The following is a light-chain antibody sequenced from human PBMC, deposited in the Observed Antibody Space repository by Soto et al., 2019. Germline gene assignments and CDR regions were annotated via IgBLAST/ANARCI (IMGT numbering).Light chain of an antibody. Sequence: EIVLTQSPGTLSLSPGERATLSCRASQSLSTYSLAWYQQKPGQTPRLLIYAASTRDTDIPDRFNGSGSGTDFALTISRLEPEDFALYYCQQYEASPFTFGPGTKVDVK. CDR3: QQYEASPFT. CDR1: QSLSTYS. CDR2: AAS. J-gene: IGKJ3*01. V-gene: IGKV3-20*01.